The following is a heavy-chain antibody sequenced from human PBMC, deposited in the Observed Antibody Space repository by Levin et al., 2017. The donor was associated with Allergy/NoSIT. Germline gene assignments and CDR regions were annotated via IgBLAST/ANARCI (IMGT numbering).Heavy chain of an antibody. V-gene: IGHV3-23*01. J-gene: IGHJ4*02. CDR1: GFTFSNFA. CDR3: AKERTTVIPVFDY. Sequence: GESLKISCAASGFTFSNFAMSWVRQAPGKGLEWVSAITNSGRTYYSDSVKGRFTVSRDNSKNTLYLQMNSLRADDTAVYYCAKERTTVIPVFDYWGQGTLVTVSS. D-gene: IGHD4-17*01. CDR2: ITNSGRT.